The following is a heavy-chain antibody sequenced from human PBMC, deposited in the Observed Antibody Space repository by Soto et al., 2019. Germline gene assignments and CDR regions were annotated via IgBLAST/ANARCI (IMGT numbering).Heavy chain of an antibody. CDR3: AKDSVVSTRYYFDY. J-gene: IGHJ4*02. CDR2: ISYDGSNK. CDR1: GFTFSSYG. Sequence: GGSLRLSCAASGFTFSSYGMHWVRQAPGKGLEWMAVISYDGSNKYYADSVKGRFTISRDNSKNTLYLQMNSLRAEDTAVYYCAKDSVVSTRYYFDYWGQGTLVTVSS. D-gene: IGHD2-15*01. V-gene: IGHV3-30*18.